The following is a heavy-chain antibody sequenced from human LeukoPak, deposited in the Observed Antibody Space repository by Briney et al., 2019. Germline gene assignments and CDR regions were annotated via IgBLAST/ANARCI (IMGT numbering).Heavy chain of an antibody. V-gene: IGHV3-21*01. D-gene: IGHD6-19*01. J-gene: IGHJ4*02. CDR2: ISSSGSYI. CDR3: ARDKAGIXVAVDY. CDR1: GFTLSNYS. Sequence: PGGSLRLSCAASGFTLSNYSLNWVRQAPGKGLEWVSFISSSGSYIYYADSVKGRFTISRDNAKNSLYLQMNSLRAEDTAVYYCARDKAGIXVAVDYWGQGTLVTVSS.